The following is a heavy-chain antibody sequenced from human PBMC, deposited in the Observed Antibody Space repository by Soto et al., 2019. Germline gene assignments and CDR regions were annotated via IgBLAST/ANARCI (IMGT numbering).Heavy chain of an antibody. CDR1: GLTVVYAW. CDR3: SHISSFGGELGS. V-gene: IGHV3-15*07. D-gene: IGHD3-16*01. CDR2: IKSKGGGETT. Sequence: PGGPLRLSCRASGLTVVYAWMNWVRQAPGKGLEWVGRIKSKGGGETTDYAAPVKGRFTISRDDSKDTLYLQMNSLKTEDTAVYYCSHISSFGGELGSWGQGTLVTVSS. J-gene: IGHJ5*01.